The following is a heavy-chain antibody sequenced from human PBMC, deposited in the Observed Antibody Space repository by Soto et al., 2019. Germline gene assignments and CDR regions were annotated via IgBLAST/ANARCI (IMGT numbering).Heavy chain of an antibody. CDR3: AREETAWTLDYGLDV. J-gene: IGHJ6*02. CDR2: IGTRSDV. CDR1: GFTFSSYS. V-gene: IGHV3-21*01. Sequence: PGGSLRLSCAASGFTFSSYSIHWVRQAPWKGLEWVSSIGTRSDVYYADSVKGRFTISRDNAKNSMALQMNSLRAEDTGVYYCAREETAWTLDYGLDVLGQGTTVTFSS. D-gene: IGHD2-21*02.